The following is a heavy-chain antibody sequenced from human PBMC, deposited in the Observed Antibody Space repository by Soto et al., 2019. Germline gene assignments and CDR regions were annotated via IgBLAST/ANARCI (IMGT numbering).Heavy chain of an antibody. V-gene: IGHV5-10-1*03. CDR3: ASPGGHCTNGVCSLDY. J-gene: IGHJ4*02. D-gene: IGHD2-8*01. Sequence: EVQLVQSGAEVKKPGESLRISCKGSGYSFTSYWISWVRQMPGKGLEWMGRIDPSDSYTNYSPSFQGHVTISADKSISTAYLQWSSLKASDTAMYYCASPGGHCTNGVCSLDYWGQGTLVTVSS. CDR1: GYSFTSYW. CDR2: IDPSDSYT.